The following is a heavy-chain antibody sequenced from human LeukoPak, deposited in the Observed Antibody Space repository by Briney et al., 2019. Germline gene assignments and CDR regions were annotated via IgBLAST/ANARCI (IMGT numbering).Heavy chain of an antibody. D-gene: IGHD3-22*01. Sequence: GRSLRLSCAASGFTFADYAMHWVRQAPGKGLGLVSGISWNSGIIGYADSVKGRFTISRDNAKNSLYLQMDSLRAEDMALYYCAKDADSSGYGGKDYWGQGTLVTVSS. CDR2: ISWNSGII. V-gene: IGHV3-9*03. J-gene: IGHJ4*02. CDR3: AKDADSSGYGGKDY. CDR1: GFTFADYA.